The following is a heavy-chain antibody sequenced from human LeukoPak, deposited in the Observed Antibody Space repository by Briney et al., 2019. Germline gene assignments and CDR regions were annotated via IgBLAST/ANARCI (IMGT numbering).Heavy chain of an antibody. J-gene: IGHJ3*02. CDR3: ARTYDFGRGPPGDAFDN. CDR2: IDARSGIT. V-gene: IGHV3-48*01. CDR1: GFTFTIFG. D-gene: IGHD3-3*01. Sequence: PGGSLRLSCAASGFTFTIFGLNWVRQAPWKGPEWVSYIDARSGITYYADSVQGRFTISRDDARESVFLQMDGLRVDDTAVYYCARTYDFGRGPPGDAFDNWGPGTWVIVSA.